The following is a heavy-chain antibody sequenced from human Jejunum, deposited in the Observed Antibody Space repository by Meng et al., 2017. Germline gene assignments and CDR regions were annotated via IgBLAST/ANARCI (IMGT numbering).Heavy chain of an antibody. Sequence: QLPLLESGPGLVKPSETLSLTCTFSVGSSTTTSSGYFWGWIRQPSGKGLEWIGTISSGGNTYYNPSLQSRVTISVDASRNQFTLSLASVTAADTATYFCARHVTPNVGGIANPRWLDPWSQGSLVTVSS. V-gene: IGHV4-39*01. J-gene: IGHJ5*02. CDR3: ARHVTPNVGGIANPRWLDP. CDR2: ISSGGNT. CDR1: VGSSTTTSSGYF. D-gene: IGHD3-10*02.